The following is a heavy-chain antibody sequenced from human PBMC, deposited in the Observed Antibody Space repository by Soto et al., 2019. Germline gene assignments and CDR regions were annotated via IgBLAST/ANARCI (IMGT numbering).Heavy chain of an antibody. D-gene: IGHD2-2*01. Sequence: VGSLRLSCAASGFTFSNFAMSRVRQAPGKGLEWVSGISGSGGRTYYADSVKGRFTISRDNSKNTLYLQMSSLRAEDTAVYYCAKDASSSWPYYYGMDVWGQGTTVTVSS. CDR3: AKDASSSWPYYYGMDV. J-gene: IGHJ6*02. V-gene: IGHV3-23*01. CDR2: ISGSGGRT. CDR1: GFTFSNFA.